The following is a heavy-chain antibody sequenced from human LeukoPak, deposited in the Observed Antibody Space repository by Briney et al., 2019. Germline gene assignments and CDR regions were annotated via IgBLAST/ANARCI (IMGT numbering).Heavy chain of an antibody. D-gene: IGHD6-19*01. J-gene: IGHJ6*03. CDR2: ISGTGSTI. Sequence: GGSLRLSCAASGFTFSHYYMSWIRQAPGKGLEWVSYISGTGSTISYADSVKGRFTISRDNAKNSLYPQMNSLRAEDTAVYYCARDQTVAGTAAYYYYMDVWGTGTTVTVSS. V-gene: IGHV3-11*01. CDR3: ARDQTVAGTAAYYYYMDV. CDR1: GFTFSHYY.